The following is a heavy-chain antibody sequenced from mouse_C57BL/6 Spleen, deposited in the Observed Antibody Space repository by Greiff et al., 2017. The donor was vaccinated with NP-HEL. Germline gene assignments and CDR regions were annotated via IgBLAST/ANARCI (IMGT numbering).Heavy chain of an antibody. V-gene: IGHV2-2*01. CDR2: IWSGGST. CDR1: GFSLTSYG. J-gene: IGHJ4*01. CDR3: ARYGYDVEYAMDY. D-gene: IGHD2-2*01. Sequence: VQGVESGPGLVQPSQSLSITCTVSGFSLTSYGVHWVRQSPGKGLEWLGVIWSGGSTDYNAAFISRLSISKDNSKSQVFFKMNSLQADDTAIYYCARYGYDVEYAMDYWGQGTSVTVSS.